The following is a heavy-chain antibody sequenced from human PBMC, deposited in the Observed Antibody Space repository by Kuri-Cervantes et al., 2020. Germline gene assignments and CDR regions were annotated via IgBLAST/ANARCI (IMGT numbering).Heavy chain of an antibody. CDR1: GFTVSSNY. CDR3: ASLGGAAAGPIDY. Sequence: LSLTCAASGFTVSSNYMSWVRQAPGKGLEWVSVIYSGGSTYYADSVKGRFTISRDNSKNTLYLQMNSLRAEDTAVYYCASLGGAAAGPIDYWGQGTLVTVSS. D-gene: IGHD6-13*01. V-gene: IGHV3-66*01. CDR2: IYSGGST. J-gene: IGHJ4*02.